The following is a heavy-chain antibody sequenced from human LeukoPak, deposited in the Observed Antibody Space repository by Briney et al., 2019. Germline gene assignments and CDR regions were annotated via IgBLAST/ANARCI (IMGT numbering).Heavy chain of an antibody. D-gene: IGHD2-15*01. Sequence: GGSLRLSCAGSGITFSSYWMHWVRQAPGKGLVWVSRINSDGRSTNYADSVKGRFTISRDNAKNTLYLQMNSLRAEDTAVYYCARAAQGWDYWGQGTLVTVSS. CDR1: GITFSSYW. CDR3: ARAAQGWDY. CDR2: INSDGRST. J-gene: IGHJ4*02. V-gene: IGHV3-74*01.